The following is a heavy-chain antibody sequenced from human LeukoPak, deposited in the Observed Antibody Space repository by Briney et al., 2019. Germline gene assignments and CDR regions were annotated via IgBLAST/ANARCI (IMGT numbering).Heavy chain of an antibody. D-gene: IGHD5-18*01. CDR2: ISSSSSRI. CDR3: ARDYSYGFDY. J-gene: IGHJ4*02. CDR1: GFTFSSYS. V-gene: IGHV3-48*02. Sequence: GGSLRLSCAASGFTFSSYSMNWVRQAPGTGLELVSYISSSSSRIYYADSVKGRFTISRDNAKNSLYLQMNSLRDADTAVYYCARDYSYGFDYWGQGTLVTVAS.